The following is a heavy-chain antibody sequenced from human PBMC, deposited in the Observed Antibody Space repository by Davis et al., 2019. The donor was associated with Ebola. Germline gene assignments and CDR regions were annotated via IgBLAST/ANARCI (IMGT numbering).Heavy chain of an antibody. CDR2: IYPGGSET. J-gene: IGHJ4*02. CDR3: ARQYYYDSSGSPDY. D-gene: IGHD3-22*01. Sequence: GESLKISCKGSGYSFTSYWIGWVRQMPGKGLEYMGIIYPGGSETRYSPSFQGQVTISADQSTSTAYLQWSSLKASDTAMYYCARQYYYDSSGSPDYWGQGTLVTVSS. CDR1: GYSFTSYW. V-gene: IGHV5-51*01.